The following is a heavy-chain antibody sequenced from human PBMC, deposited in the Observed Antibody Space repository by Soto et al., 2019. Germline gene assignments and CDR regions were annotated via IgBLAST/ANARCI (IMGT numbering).Heavy chain of an antibody. V-gene: IGHV4-59*08. J-gene: IGHJ3*02. CDR3: ARHLRCSGGSCYSGRGGRNAFDI. D-gene: IGHD2-15*01. CDR1: GGSISSYY. Sequence: QVQLQESGPGLVKPSETLSLTCTVSGGSISSYYWSWIRQPPGKGLEWIGYIYYSGSTNYNPSLKSRVTISVDTSKNQFSLKLSSVTAADTAVYYCARHLRCSGGSCYSGRGGRNAFDIWGQGTMVTVSS. CDR2: IYYSGST.